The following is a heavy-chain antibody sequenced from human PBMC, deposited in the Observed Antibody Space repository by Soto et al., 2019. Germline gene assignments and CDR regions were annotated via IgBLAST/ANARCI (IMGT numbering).Heavy chain of an antibody. J-gene: IGHJ4*02. CDR3: ARSSTSANYFDY. D-gene: IGHD2-2*01. CDR1: GGSISSGGYY. Sequence: PSETLCLSCTVSGGSISSGGYYWSWIPQHPGKGLEWIGYIYYSGSTYYNPSLKSRVTISVDTSKNQFSLKLSSVTAADTAVYYCARSSTSANYFDYWGQGTLVTVSS. CDR2: IYYSGST. V-gene: IGHV4-31*03.